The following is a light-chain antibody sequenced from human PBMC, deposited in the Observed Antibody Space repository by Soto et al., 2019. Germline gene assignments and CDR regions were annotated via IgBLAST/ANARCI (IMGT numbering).Light chain of an antibody. Sequence: EIVMTQSPASLSVSPGERATLSCRASQSMGSNLAWYQQKPGQAPRLLIYDASNRATGIPARFSGSGSGTDFTLTISSLEPEDFAVYYCQQRYNWPPTFGQGTKVDIK. J-gene: IGKJ1*01. V-gene: IGKV3-11*01. CDR1: QSMGSN. CDR2: DAS. CDR3: QQRYNWPPT.